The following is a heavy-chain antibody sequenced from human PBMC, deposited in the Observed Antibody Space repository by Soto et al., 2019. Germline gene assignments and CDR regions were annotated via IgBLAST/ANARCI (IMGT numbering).Heavy chain of an antibody. D-gene: IGHD5-12*01. CDR2: IIPILGIA. J-gene: IGHJ3*02. V-gene: IGHV1-69*08. CDR3: ARETEYSGYVDAFDI. Sequence: QVQLVQSGAEVKKPGSSVKVSCKASGGTFSSYTISWVRQAPGQGLEWMGRIIPILGIANYAQKFQGRVTITADKSTSTAYMELSSLRSEDTAVYYCARETEYSGYVDAFDIWGQGTMVTVSS. CDR1: GGTFSSYT.